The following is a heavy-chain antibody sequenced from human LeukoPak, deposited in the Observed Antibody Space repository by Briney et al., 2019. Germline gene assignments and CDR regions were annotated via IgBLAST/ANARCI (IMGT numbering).Heavy chain of an antibody. CDR3: AREKQSGGTPFDY. D-gene: IGHD1-26*01. J-gene: IGHJ4*02. Sequence: GGSLRLSCVASGFTFTGHSMHWVRQAPGKGLEWVAVVSYDEKTIFYADSLKGRFTVSRDNSKNTVYLQMNSLRDEDTAVHYCAREKQSGGTPFDYWGQGSLVTVSS. V-gene: IGHV3-30*04. CDR1: GFTFTGHS. CDR2: VSYDEKTI.